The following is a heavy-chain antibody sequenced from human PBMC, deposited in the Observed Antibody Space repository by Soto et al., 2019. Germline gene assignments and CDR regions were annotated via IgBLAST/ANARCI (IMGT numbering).Heavy chain of an antibody. D-gene: IGHD3-22*01. CDR2: ISYDGSNK. Sequence: SLRLSCAASGFTFSSYGMHWVCQAPGKGLEWVAVISYDGSNKYYADSVKGRFTISRDNSKNTLYLQMNSLRAEDTAVYYCAKGGPRVVVITWVDYWGQGTLVTVSS. CDR3: AKGGPRVVVITWVDY. V-gene: IGHV3-30*18. CDR1: GFTFSSYG. J-gene: IGHJ4*02.